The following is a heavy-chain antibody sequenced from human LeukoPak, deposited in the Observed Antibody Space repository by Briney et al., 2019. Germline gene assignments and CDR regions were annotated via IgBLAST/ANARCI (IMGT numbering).Heavy chain of an antibody. CDR3: ANSPYVGDHGGPSA. D-gene: IGHD4-23*01. J-gene: IGHJ5*02. CDR1: GFTFSIYA. CDR2: ISGGGGNT. Sequence: GGSLRLSCTGSGFTFSIYAMSWVRQAPGKGPEWVSAISGGGGNTYYAGSVKGRFTISRDDSKNTFFLQMNGLRVEDTAVYYCANSPYVGDHGGPSAWGQGTLVTVAS. V-gene: IGHV3-23*01.